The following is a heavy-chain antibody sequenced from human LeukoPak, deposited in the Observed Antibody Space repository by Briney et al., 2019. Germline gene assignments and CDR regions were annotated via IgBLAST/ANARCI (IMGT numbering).Heavy chain of an antibody. J-gene: IGHJ4*02. CDR1: GFSLSPSAMC. CDR3: ARYLYGDSASYFDY. Sequence: SGPALLKPTQTLTLTCTFSGFSLSPSAMCVSWIRQPPGKALEWLALIDWDDDKYYNTSLKTRLTISKDTSKNQVVLTMTNMDPVDTATYFCARYLYGDSASYFDYWGQGSLVIVSS. D-gene: IGHD4-17*01. CDR2: IDWDDDK. V-gene: IGHV2-70*01.